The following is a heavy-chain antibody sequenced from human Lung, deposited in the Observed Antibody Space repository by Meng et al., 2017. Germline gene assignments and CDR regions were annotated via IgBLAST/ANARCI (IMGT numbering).Heavy chain of an antibody. J-gene: IGHJ4*02. V-gene: IGHV4-34*01. Sequence: VHTTTGGAGFSKSAEPRSLPCLVSGGAFSDYYWSWIRQPPGKGLEWIGEINHSGSTNYNPSLESRATISVDTSQNNLSLKLSSVTAADSAVYYCARGPTTMAHDFDYWGQGTLVTVSS. CDR3: ARGPTTMAHDFDY. D-gene: IGHD4-11*01. CDR1: GGAFSDYY. CDR2: INHSGST.